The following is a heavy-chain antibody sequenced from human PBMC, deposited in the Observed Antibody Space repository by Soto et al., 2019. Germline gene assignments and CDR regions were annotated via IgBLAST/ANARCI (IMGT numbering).Heavy chain of an antibody. J-gene: IGHJ4*02. D-gene: IGHD1-1*01. CDR1: GFIFKMYY. CDR3: TRGPRVSSTGTGAY. CDR2: INDEGNNA. V-gene: IGHV3-74*01. Sequence: EVQLVQSGGGLIQPGGSLRLSCEASGFIFKMYYLHWVRQTPGKGPLWVARINDEGNNATYADSVKGRFTISRDNAKNTLYLQMDGLRVEDTGLYYCTRGPRVSSTGTGAYWGQGSLVTVST.